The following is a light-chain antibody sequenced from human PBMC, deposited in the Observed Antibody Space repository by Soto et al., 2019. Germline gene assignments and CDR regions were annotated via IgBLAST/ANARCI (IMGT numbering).Light chain of an antibody. CDR1: QSISSW. CDR2: KAS. V-gene: IGKV1-5*03. CDR3: QQYNSYPWT. Sequence: DIQMTQSPSTLSASVGDRVTITCRASQSISSWLAWYQQKPGKAPKVLIYKASSLESGVPSRFSGSGSGTEFTLTISSLQPDDFATYYCQQYNSYPWTFGQGTKVESK. J-gene: IGKJ1*01.